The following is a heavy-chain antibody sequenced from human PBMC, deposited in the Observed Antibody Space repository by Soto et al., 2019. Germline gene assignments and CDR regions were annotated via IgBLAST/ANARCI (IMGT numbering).Heavy chain of an antibody. CDR3: AKATRGQCIGAHCYAFDF. D-gene: IGHD2-15*01. CDR1: GFTFSTYA. J-gene: IGHJ4*02. Sequence: EVQLLESGGVLVQPGGSLRLSCAASGFTFSTYAMTWVRQAPGKGLEWVSSISGSGGRTYYADSVKGRFTISRDNSKNTLYLQTNSLRAEDTAMYHCAKATRGQCIGAHCYAFDFWGQGILVTVS. V-gene: IGHV3-23*01. CDR2: ISGSGGRT.